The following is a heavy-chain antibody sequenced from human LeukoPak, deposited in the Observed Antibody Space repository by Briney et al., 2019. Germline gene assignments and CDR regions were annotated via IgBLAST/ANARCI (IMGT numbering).Heavy chain of an antibody. CDR1: GFTFSDYY. CDR2: ISISGSTI. D-gene: IGHD2-15*01. J-gene: IGHJ4*02. CDR3: ARGVVLAANFDY. Sequence: GGSLRLSCAASGFTFSDYYMGWIRQAPGKGLEWLSYISISGSTIYYADSVKGRFTISSDNAKNSLYLQMNSLRAEDTAVYFCARGVVLAANFDYWGQGTLVTVSS. V-gene: IGHV3-11*01.